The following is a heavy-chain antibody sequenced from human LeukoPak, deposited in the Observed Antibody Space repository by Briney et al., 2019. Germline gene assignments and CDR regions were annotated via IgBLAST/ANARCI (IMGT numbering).Heavy chain of an antibody. CDR2: ANVLGNT. J-gene: IGHJ4*02. Sequence: SGTLSLTCGVSGGSISSTNWWTWFRQPPGKGLEWIGEANVLGNTNYNPSLESRVTISIDKSENHVSLKLTSVTAADTAVYYCAREGGPFRPLDYSGQGTLVTVSS. D-gene: IGHD2/OR15-2a*01. CDR1: GGSISSTNW. V-gene: IGHV4-4*02. CDR3: AREGGPFRPLDY.